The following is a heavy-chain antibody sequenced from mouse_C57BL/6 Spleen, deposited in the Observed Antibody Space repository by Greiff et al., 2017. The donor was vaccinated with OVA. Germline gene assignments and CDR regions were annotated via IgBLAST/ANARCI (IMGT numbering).Heavy chain of an antibody. Sequence: EVKLMESGGGLVQPGGSLKLSCAASGFTFSDYYMYWVRQTPEKRLEWVAYISNGGGSTYYPDTVKGRFTISRDNAKNTLYLQMSRLKSEDTAMYYCARQGLDYWGQGTTLTVSS. V-gene: IGHV5-12*01. J-gene: IGHJ2*01. CDR2: ISNGGGST. CDR1: GFTFSDYY. D-gene: IGHD3-3*01. CDR3: ARQGLDY.